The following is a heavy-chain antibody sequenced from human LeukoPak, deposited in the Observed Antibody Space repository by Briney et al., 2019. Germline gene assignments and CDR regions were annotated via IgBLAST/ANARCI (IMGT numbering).Heavy chain of an antibody. V-gene: IGHV3-23*01. J-gene: IGHJ5*02. D-gene: IGHD3-22*01. CDR1: GFIFNNYG. CDR2: ISNDGGGT. CDR3: AKGGSGYFADL. Sequence: GGSLRLSCAASGFIFNNYGLIWVRQAPGKGLEWVSAISNDGGGTNYADFVRGRFTISRDNSKNTLFLQMNSLRAEDTALYYCAKGGSGYFADLWGQGTLVTVSS.